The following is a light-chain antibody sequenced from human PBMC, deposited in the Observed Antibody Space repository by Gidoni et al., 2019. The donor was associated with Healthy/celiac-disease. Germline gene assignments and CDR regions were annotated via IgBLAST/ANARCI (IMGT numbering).Light chain of an antibody. CDR2: DAS. V-gene: IGKV1-33*01. Sequence: DIQMTQSPSSLSASVGDRVTITCQASQDISNYLNWYQQKPGKATKLLIYDASNMETRVPSRFSGSGSGTDFTFTISSLQTEDIATYYCQQYDNLPLYTFGQXTKLEIK. CDR1: QDISNY. CDR3: QQYDNLPLYT. J-gene: IGKJ2*01.